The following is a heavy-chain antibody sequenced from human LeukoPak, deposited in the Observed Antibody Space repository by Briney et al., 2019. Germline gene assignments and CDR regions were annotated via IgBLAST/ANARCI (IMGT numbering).Heavy chain of an antibody. J-gene: IGHJ6*03. D-gene: IGHD3-3*01. CDR2: IYYSGST. CDR1: GGSISSSSYY. Sequence: SETLSLTCTVSGGSISSSSYYWGWIRQPPGKGLEWIGSIYYSGSTYYNPSLKSRVTISVDTSKNQFSLNLSSVTAADTAVYYCAKHDTLFGAAHFYMDVWGKGTTVTVSS. CDR3: AKHDTLFGAAHFYMDV. V-gene: IGHV4-39*01.